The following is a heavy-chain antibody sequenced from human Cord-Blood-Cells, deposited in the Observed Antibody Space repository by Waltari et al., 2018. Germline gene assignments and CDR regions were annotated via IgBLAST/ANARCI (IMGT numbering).Heavy chain of an antibody. CDR2: IIPIFGTA. Sequence: QVQLVQSGAEVKQPGSSVKVSCKASGCTFRRYALRWVRQAPGQVLEWMGGIIPIFGTANYAQKFQGRVTITADESTSTAYMELSSLRSEDTAVYYCARGYSGSPYYFDYWGQGTLVTVSS. CDR1: GCTFRRYA. CDR3: ARGYSGSPYYFDY. J-gene: IGHJ4*02. V-gene: IGHV1-69*01. D-gene: IGHD1-26*01.